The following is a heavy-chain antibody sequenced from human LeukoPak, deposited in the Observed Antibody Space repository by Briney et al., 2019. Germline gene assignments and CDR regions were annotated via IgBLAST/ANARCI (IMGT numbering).Heavy chain of an antibody. Sequence: GGSLRLSCAASGFTFSSYSMNWVRQAPGKGLEWVSAIGGRGGSTYYADSVKGRFTISRDNSKSTVYLQMNSLRADDTAVYYCAKEGGAWGQGTLVSVSS. CDR2: IGGRGGST. J-gene: IGHJ5*02. CDR3: AKEGGA. CDR1: GFTFSSYS. V-gene: IGHV3-23*01. D-gene: IGHD3-16*01.